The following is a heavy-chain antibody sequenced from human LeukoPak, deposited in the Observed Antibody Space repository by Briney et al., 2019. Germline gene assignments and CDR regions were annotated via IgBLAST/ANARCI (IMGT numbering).Heavy chain of an antibody. V-gene: IGHV4-4*07. CDR1: GGSINDYY. CDR2: IDTSGNT. D-gene: IGHD3-10*01. J-gene: IGHJ6*03. CDR3: ARAASGDAVYYGSGRRYYDYYMDV. Sequence: PSETLSLTCTVSGGSINDYYWSWIRQPAGKGLEWIGRIDTSGNTNYNPSLKSRLTLSLDTSKNQFSLKVMSVTAADSAVYYCARAASGDAVYYGSGRRYYDYYMDVWGKGTTVTISS.